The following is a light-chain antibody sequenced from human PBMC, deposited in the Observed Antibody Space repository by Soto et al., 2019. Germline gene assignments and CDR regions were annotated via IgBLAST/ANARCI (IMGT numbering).Light chain of an antibody. J-gene: IGLJ1*01. CDR2: DVN. Sequence: QSALTQPRSVSGSPGQSVTISCTGTSSDVSGYDFVSWHQQHPGKAPKVMIFDVNKRPSGVPDRFSGSKSGNTASLTISGLQAEDEADYYCCSCAGSYKDHYVFGTGTKLSVL. CDR1: SSDVSGYDF. V-gene: IGLV2-11*01. CDR3: CSCAGSYKDHYV.